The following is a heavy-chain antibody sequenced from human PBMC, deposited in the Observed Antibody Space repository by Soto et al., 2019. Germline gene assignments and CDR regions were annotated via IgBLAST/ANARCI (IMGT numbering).Heavy chain of an antibody. D-gene: IGHD3-3*01. CDR2: ISSSSSYI. Sequence: GGPLRRSCAASGFTFSSYSMNWVRQAPGKGLEWVSSISSSSSYIYYADSVKGRFTISRDNAKNSLYLQMNSLRAEDTAVYYCARDYDFWSGYPFDYWGQGTLVTVSS. J-gene: IGHJ4*02. CDR3: ARDYDFWSGYPFDY. CDR1: GFTFSSYS. V-gene: IGHV3-21*01.